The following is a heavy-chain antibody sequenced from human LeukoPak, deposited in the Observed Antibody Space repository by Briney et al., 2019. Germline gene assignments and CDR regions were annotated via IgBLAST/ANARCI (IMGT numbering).Heavy chain of an antibody. CDR1: GYTFTAYD. CDR2: MNTNSGNT. V-gene: IGHV1-8*02. Sequence: ASVKVSCKASGYTFTAYDINWVRQATGQGLEWMGWMNTNSGNTGYAQKFQGRVTMTRNTSISTAYMELSSLRSEDTAVYYCARGNTFITMVRGEGLDYWGQGTLVTVSS. CDR3: ARGNTFITMVRGEGLDY. D-gene: IGHD3-10*01. J-gene: IGHJ4*02.